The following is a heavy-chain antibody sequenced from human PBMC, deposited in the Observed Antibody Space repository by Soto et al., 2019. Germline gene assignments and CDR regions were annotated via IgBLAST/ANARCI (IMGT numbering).Heavy chain of an antibody. V-gene: IGHV1-58*01. Sequence: GASVKVSCKASGFTFTRSAVQWVRQARGQRLEWIGWIVVGSGNTNYAQKFQERVTITRDMSTSTAYMELSSLRSEDTAVYYCAADTPSRITIFGVVTPPDPWGQGTLVTVPQ. CDR2: IVVGSGNT. J-gene: IGHJ5*02. CDR1: GFTFTRSA. D-gene: IGHD3-3*01. CDR3: AADTPSRITIFGVVTPPDP.